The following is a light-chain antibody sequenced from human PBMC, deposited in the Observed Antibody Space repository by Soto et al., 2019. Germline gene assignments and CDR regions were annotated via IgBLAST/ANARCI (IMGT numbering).Light chain of an antibody. J-gene: IGLJ2*01. CDR1: SGHNSYA. V-gene: IGLV4-69*01. CDR2: LNSDGSH. CDR3: QTWDTGIVV. Sequence: QPVPTQSPSASASLGASVNLTCTLSSGHNSYAIAWHRQQPEKGPRYLMKLNSDGSHSKGDGIPDRFSGSSSGGERNLTISSLQSEDEADYYCQTWDTGIVVFGGGTKLTVL.